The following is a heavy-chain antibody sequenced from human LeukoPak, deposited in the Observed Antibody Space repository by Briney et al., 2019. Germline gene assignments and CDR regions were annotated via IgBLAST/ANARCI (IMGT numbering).Heavy chain of an antibody. V-gene: IGHV3-23*01. CDR3: ARVADYGDYGQGY. J-gene: IGHJ4*02. CDR1: GFSFSNYA. CDR2: ISGSGGVT. D-gene: IGHD4-17*01. Sequence: GGSLRLSCAVSGFSFSNYAMSWVRQAPGKGLEAVSGISGSGGVTNYADSVKGRFTISRDNAKNSLYLQMNSLRAEDTAVYYCARVADYGDYGQGYWGQGTLVTVSS.